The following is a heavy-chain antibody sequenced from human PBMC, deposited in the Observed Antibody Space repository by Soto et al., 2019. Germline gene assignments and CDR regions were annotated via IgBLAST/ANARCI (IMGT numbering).Heavy chain of an antibody. D-gene: IGHD3-9*01. J-gene: IGHJ4*02. V-gene: IGHV3-23*01. Sequence: GGSMRLSCAASGFTFNSYAMNWVRQAPGKGLEWVSSISGGGGGTYYADSVKGRLTISRDNSKNTLYLQMNSLRAEDTALYYCAKGSHYDILTAYHAFDYWGPGTLVTVSS. CDR2: ISGGGGGT. CDR1: GFTFNSYA. CDR3: AKGSHYDILTAYHAFDY.